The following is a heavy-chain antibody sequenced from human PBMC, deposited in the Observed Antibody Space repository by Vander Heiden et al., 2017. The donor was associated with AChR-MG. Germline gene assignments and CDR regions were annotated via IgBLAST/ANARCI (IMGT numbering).Heavy chain of an antibody. J-gene: IGHJ3*02. CDR3: AREWGLDDYGDFENAFDI. CDR2: INPNSGGT. D-gene: IGHD4-17*01. Sequence: QVQLVQSGAEVKKPGASVKVSCKASGYTFTGYYMHWVRQAPGQGLEWMGRINPNSGGTNYAQKFQGRVTMTRDTSISTAYMELSRLRSDDTAVYYCAREWGLDDYGDFENAFDIWGQGTMVTVSS. CDR1: GYTFTGYY. V-gene: IGHV1-2*06.